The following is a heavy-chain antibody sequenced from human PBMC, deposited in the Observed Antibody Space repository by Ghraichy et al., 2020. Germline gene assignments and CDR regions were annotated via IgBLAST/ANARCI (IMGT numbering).Heavy chain of an antibody. Sequence: SVKVSCKASGGTFSSYSISWVLQAPGQGLEWMGGIIPIFGTANYAQKFQGRVTITADESTSTAYMELSSLRSEDTAVYYCARGRCSSTSCYTQYNWFDPWGQGVLFTVSS. D-gene: IGHD2-2*02. J-gene: IGHJ5*02. CDR1: GGTFSSYS. CDR2: IIPIFGTA. V-gene: IGHV1-69*13. CDR3: ARGRCSSTSCYTQYNWFDP.